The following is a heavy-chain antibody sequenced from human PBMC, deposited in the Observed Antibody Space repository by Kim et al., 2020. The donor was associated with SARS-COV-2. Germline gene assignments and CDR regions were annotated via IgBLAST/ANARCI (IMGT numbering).Heavy chain of an antibody. CDR2: IWYDGSNK. Sequence: GGSLRLSCAASGFTFSSYGMHWVRQAPGKGLEWVAVIWYDGSNKYYADSVKGRFTISRDNSKNTLYLQMNSLRAEDTAVYYCARDSDAQQLVPPFHYWGQGILVTVSS. CDR3: ARDSDAQQLVPPFHY. D-gene: IGHD6-13*01. V-gene: IGHV3-33*01. J-gene: IGHJ4*02. CDR1: GFTFSSYG.